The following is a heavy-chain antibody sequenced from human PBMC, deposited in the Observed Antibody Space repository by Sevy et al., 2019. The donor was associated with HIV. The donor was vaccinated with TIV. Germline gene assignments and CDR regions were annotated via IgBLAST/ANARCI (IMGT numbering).Heavy chain of an antibody. D-gene: IGHD2-2*01. Sequence: SETLSLTCTVSGGSISSYYWSWIRQPPGKGLEWIGYIYYSGSTNYNPSLKSRVTISVDTSKNKFSLKLSPVTAADTAVYYCARVAQDIVSVPPALMFDPWGQGTLVTVSS. J-gene: IGHJ5*02. CDR3: ARVAQDIVSVPPALMFDP. V-gene: IGHV4-59*01. CDR2: IYYSGST. CDR1: GGSISSYY.